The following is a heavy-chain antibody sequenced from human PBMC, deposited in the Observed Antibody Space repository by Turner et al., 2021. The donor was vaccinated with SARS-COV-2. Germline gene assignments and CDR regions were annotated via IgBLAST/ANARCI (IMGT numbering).Heavy chain of an antibody. Sequence: VQLVESGGGVVQPGRSLRLSCAASGFTVSSTYMSWVRQAPGKGLEWVSVIYSGGSTYYADSVKGRFTISRDNSKNTLYLQMNSLRAEDTAVYYCARDLEAAAGPWGQGTLVTVSS. J-gene: IGHJ4*02. CDR2: IYSGGST. CDR3: ARDLEAAAGP. V-gene: IGHV3-66*01. CDR1: GFTVSSTY. D-gene: IGHD6-13*01.